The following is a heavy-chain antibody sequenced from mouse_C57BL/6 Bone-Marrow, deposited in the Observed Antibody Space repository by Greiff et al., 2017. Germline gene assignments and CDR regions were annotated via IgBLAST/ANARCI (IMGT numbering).Heavy chain of an antibody. V-gene: IGHV1-69*01. J-gene: IGHJ2*01. Sequence: QVQLQQPGAELVMPGASVKLSCKASGYTFTSYWMHWVKQRPGQGLEWIGEIDPSDSYTNYNQKFKGKSTLPVDKSSSTAYMQLSSLTSEDSAVYYCARTPGLRLDYWGQGTTLTVSS. CDR1: GYTFTSYW. CDR3: ARTPGLRLDY. D-gene: IGHD2-4*01. CDR2: IDPSDSYT.